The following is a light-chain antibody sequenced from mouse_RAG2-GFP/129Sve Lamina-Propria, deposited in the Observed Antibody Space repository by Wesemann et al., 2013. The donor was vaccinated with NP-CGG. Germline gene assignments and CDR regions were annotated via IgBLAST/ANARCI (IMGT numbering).Light chain of an antibody. CDR3: QQHYSTPWT. V-gene: IGKV8-19*01. CDR2: WAS. Sequence: DIVMTQSPSSLTVTAGEKVTMSCKSSQSLLNSGNQKNYLTWYQQKPGQSPKLLIYWASTRESGVPDRFTGSGSGTDFTLTISSVQAEDLAVYYCQQHYSTPWTFGGGTKLEIK. CDR1: QSLLNSGNQKNY. J-gene: IGKJ1*01.